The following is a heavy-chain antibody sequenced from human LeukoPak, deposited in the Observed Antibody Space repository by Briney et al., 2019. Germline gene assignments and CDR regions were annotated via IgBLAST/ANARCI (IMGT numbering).Heavy chain of an antibody. Sequence: GGSLRLSCAASGFTVSSNYMSWVRQAPGKGLEWVSIIYSGGSTYYADSVKGRFTISRDNSKNALYLQMNSLRAEDTAVYYCARDAPEHYYYDSSGYQDYWGQGTLVTVSS. J-gene: IGHJ4*02. CDR2: IYSGGST. CDR3: ARDAPEHYYYDSSGYQDY. CDR1: GFTVSSNY. V-gene: IGHV3-66*01. D-gene: IGHD3-22*01.